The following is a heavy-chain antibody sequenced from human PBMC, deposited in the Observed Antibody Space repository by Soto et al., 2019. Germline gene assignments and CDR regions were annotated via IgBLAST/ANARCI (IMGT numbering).Heavy chain of an antibody. D-gene: IGHD3-9*01. CDR2: TYYRSKWYN. V-gene: IGHV6-1*01. CDR1: GDSLSSNSAA. J-gene: IGHJ3*02. Sequence: PSQTLSLTCAISGDSLSSNSAAWNWIRQSPSRGLEWLGRTYYRSKWYNDYAVSVKSRITINPDTSKNQFSLQLNSVTPEDTAVYYCARSSSLDILTGYYKGANDAFDIWGQETMVTVSS. CDR3: ARSSSLDILTGYYKGANDAFDI.